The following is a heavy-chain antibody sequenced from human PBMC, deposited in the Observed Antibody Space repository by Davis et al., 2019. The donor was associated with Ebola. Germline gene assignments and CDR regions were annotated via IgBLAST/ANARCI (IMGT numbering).Heavy chain of an antibody. Sequence: GESLKISCKGSGYSFTSYWIGWVRQMPGKGLEWMGIIYPGYSDTRYSPSFQGQVTISADKSISTAYLQWSSLKASDTAMYYCARHGGASNIVVVPAAYYGMDVWGQGTTVTVSS. CDR1: GYSFTSYW. J-gene: IGHJ6*02. CDR3: ARHGGASNIVVVPAAYYGMDV. CDR2: IYPGYSDT. V-gene: IGHV5-51*01. D-gene: IGHD2-2*01.